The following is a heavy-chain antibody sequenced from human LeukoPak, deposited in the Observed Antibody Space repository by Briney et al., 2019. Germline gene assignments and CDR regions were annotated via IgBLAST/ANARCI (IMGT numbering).Heavy chain of an antibody. CDR1: GFTFSSYA. J-gene: IGHJ5*02. CDR2: ISYDGSNK. CDR3: ARGRGGSWNWFDP. V-gene: IGHV3-30-3*01. D-gene: IGHD2-15*01. Sequence: GGSLRLSCAASGFTFSSYAMHWVRQAPGKGLEWVAVISYDGSNKYYADSVKGRFTISRDNAKNTLYLQMNSLRAEDTAVYYCARGRGGSWNWFDPWGQGTLVTVSS.